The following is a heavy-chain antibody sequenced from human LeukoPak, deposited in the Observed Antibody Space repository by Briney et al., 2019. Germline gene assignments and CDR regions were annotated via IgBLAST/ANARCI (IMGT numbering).Heavy chain of an antibody. CDR2: IYYSGST. J-gene: IGHJ4*02. CDR3: ARELRLGRFGELLYLDY. D-gene: IGHD3-10*01. V-gene: IGHV4-31*03. Sequence: PSETLSLTRTVSGGSISSGGYYWSWIRQHPGKGLEWIGYIYYSGSTYYNPSLKSRVTISVDTSKNQFSLKLSSVTAADTAVYYCARELRLGRFGELLYLDYWGQGTLVTVSS. CDR1: GGSISSGGYY.